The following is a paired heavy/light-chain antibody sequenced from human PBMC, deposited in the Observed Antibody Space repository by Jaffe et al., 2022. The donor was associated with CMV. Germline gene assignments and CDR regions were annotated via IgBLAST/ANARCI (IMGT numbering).Light chain of an antibody. J-gene: IGLJ3*02. CDR1: SGNIASNF. CDR3: QSYHTTAV. CDR2: EDN. Sequence: NFMLTQPHSVSGSPGKTVTISCTRSSGNIASNFVQWYQQRPGSAPVTVIYEDNQRPSGVPDRFSGSIDSSSNSASLTISGLKTEDEADYYCQSYHTTAVFGGGTKLTVL. V-gene: IGLV6-57*04.
Heavy chain of an antibody. J-gene: IGHJ4*02. D-gene: IGHD1-26*01. V-gene: IGHV3-21*06. Sequence: EVQLVESGGGLVKPGGSLRLSCAASGFIFSSYSMHWVRQAPGKGLEWISSITSTSSFVYYSDSLKGRFTISRDNAKNLLYLQMNSLRAEDTAVYYCARDGLGSWEFDYWGQGTLVTVSS. CDR3: ARDGLGSWEFDY. CDR1: GFIFSSYS. CDR2: ITSTSSFV.